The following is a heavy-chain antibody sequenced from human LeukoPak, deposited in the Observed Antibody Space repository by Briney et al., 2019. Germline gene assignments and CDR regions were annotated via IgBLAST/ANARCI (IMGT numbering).Heavy chain of an antibody. J-gene: IGHJ6*04. V-gene: IGHV4-34*01. Sequence: SETLSLTCSVYGGSFSGYNWTWIRQPPGKGLEWIGEINPSGSTNYNPSLKSRVTISVDTSKNQFSLKLSSVTAADTAVYYCASGLVRELPTGMDVWGKGTTVTVSS. D-gene: IGHD1-26*01. CDR1: GGSFSGYN. CDR2: INPSGST. CDR3: ASGLVRELPTGMDV.